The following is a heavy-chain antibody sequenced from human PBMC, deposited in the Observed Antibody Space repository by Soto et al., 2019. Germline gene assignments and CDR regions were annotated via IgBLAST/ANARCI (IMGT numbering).Heavy chain of an antibody. CDR3: ASCSGGSCYYFDY. D-gene: IGHD2-15*01. CDR1: GFTFSDYY. V-gene: IGHV3-11*06. CDR2: ISSSSSYT. Sequence: GGSLRLSCAASGFTFSDYYMSWIRQAPGKGLEWVSYISSSSSYTNYADSVKGRFTISRDNAKNSLYLQMNSLRAEDTAVYYCASCSGGSCYYFDYWGQGTLVTVSS. J-gene: IGHJ4*02.